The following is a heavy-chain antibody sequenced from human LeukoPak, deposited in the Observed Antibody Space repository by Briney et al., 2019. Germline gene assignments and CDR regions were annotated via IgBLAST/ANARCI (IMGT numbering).Heavy chain of an antibody. J-gene: IGHJ6*03. Sequence: ASVEVSCKASGYTFTSYGISWVRQAPGQGLEWMGWISAYNGNTNYAQKLQGRVTMTTDTSTSTAYMELRSLRSDDTAVYYCARVVVPAAISYYYYYYYMDVWGKGTTVTVS. CDR1: GYTFTSYG. CDR2: ISAYNGNT. CDR3: ARVVVPAAISYYYYYYYMDV. V-gene: IGHV1-18*01. D-gene: IGHD2-2*01.